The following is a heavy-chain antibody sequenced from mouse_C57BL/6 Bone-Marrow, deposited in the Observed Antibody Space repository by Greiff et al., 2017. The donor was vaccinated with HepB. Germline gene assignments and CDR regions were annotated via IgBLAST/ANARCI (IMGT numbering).Heavy chain of an antibody. D-gene: IGHD2-4*01. CDR1: GFSLTSYG. Sequence: QVQLQQSGPGLVQPSQSLSITCTVSGFSLTSYGVHWVRQSPGKGLEWLGVIWRGGSTDYNAAFMSRLSITKDNSKSQVFFKMNSLQADDTAIYYWAKAIYYDYDGGFAYWGQGTLVTVSA. CDR2: IWRGGST. V-gene: IGHV2-5*01. J-gene: IGHJ3*01. CDR3: AKAIYYDYDGGFAY.